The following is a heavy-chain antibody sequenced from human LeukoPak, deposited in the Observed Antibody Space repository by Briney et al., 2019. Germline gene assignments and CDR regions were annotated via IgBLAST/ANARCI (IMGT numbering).Heavy chain of an antibody. CDR1: GFTFTRYG. CDR2: ERYDGSEK. V-gene: IGHV3-30*02. Sequence: PGGSLRLSCAASGFTFTRYGMHWVRQAPGKGLEWVAFERYDGSEKYYADSVKGRFTISRDDSRNTVFLQMNSLTAEDTAVYYCAKGSFYCTSSTCPQYYYYMDVWGTGTTVIVSS. D-gene: IGHD2/OR15-2a*01. CDR3: AKGSFYCTSSTCPQYYYYMDV. J-gene: IGHJ6*03.